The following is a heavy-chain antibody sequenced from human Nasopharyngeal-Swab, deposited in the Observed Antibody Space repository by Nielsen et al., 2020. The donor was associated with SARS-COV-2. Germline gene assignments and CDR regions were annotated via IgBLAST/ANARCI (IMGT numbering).Heavy chain of an antibody. CDR3: AKDSNYGGHGGAFDY. CDR2: ISWNSAHI. J-gene: IGHJ4*02. D-gene: IGHD4-23*01. Sequence: SLKISCAASGFTFDDYAMHWVRQAPGKGLEWVSGISWNSAHIVYADSVKGRFTISRDNAKNSLYLQMNSLRAEDTALYYCAKDSNYGGHGGAFDYWGQGTLVSVSS. CDR1: GFTFDDYA. V-gene: IGHV3-9*01.